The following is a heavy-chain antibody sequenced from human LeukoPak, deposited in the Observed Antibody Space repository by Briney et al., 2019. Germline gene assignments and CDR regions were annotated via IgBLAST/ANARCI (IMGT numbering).Heavy chain of an antibody. D-gene: IGHD6-13*01. CDR1: GFTFSSYW. V-gene: IGHV3-9*01. CDR3: ARRQQLALDY. J-gene: IGHJ4*02. Sequence: GGSLRLSCAASGFTFSSYWMHWVRQAPGKGLEWVSGISWNSGSIGYADSVKGRFTISRDNAKNSLYLQMNSLRAEDTALYYCARRQQLALDYWGQGTLVTVSS. CDR2: ISWNSGSI.